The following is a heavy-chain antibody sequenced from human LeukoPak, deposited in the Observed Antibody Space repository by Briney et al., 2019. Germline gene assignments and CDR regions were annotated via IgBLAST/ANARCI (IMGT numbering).Heavy chain of an antibody. V-gene: IGHV3-23*01. CDR2: VSGSGYST. D-gene: IGHD6-13*01. J-gene: IGHJ4*02. CDR3: AKDLSSISWTRNYFDY. Sequence: PGGSLRLSCAASGFTFSNYAMSWVRQAPGKGLEWVSGVSGSGYSTYYADSVKGRFTVSRDNSKNTLYLQMNSLRADDTAVYYCAKDLSSISWTRNYFDYWGQGTLVTVSS. CDR1: GFTFSNYA.